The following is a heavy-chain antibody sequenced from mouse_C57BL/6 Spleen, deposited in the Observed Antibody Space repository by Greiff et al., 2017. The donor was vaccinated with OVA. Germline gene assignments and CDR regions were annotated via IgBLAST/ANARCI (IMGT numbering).Heavy chain of an antibody. V-gene: IGHV5-6*01. D-gene: IGHD2-4*01. J-gene: IGHJ2*01. CDR2: ISSGGSYT. CDR1: GFTFSSYG. CDR3: ARQDYDYEGNYFDY. Sequence: EVKLMESGGDLVKPGGSLKLSCAASGFTFSSYGMSWVRQTPDKRLEWVATISSGGSYTYYPDSVKGRFTISRDNAKNTLYLQMSSLKSEDTAMYYCARQDYDYEGNYFDYWGQGTTLTVSS.